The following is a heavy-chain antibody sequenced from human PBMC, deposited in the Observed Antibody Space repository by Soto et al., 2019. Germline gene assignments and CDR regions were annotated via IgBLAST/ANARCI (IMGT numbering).Heavy chain of an antibody. V-gene: IGHV3-66*01. CDR1: GFTVSSNY. J-gene: IGHJ3*01. CDR3: ARDGPEYCSGGSCYLGGAFDF. Sequence: GGSLRLSCAASGFTVSSNYMSWVRQAPGKGLEWVSVIYSGGSTYYADSVKGRFTISRDNSKNTLYLQMNSLRAEDTAVYYCARDGPEYCSGGSCYLGGAFDFRGQGTTVTVSS. CDR2: IYSGGST. D-gene: IGHD2-15*01.